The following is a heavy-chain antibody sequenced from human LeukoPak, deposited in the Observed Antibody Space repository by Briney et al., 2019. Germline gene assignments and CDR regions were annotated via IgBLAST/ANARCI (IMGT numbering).Heavy chain of an antibody. J-gene: IGHJ4*02. D-gene: IGHD3-22*01. CDR1: GFTVSSNY. V-gene: IGHV3-53*05. Sequence: GGSLRLSCAVSGFTVSSNYMSWVRQAPGKGLEWVSVLYSGGNTYYADSVKGRFTISRDNSKNTLYLQMNSLRAEDTAVYYCAKDVSGYYSYFDYWGQGTLVTVSS. CDR2: LYSGGNT. CDR3: AKDVSGYYSYFDY.